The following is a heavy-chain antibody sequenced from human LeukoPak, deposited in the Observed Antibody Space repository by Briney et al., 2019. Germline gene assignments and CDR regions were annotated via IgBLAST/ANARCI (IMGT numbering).Heavy chain of an antibody. J-gene: IGHJ4*02. CDR2: LYSSGST. CDR1: GFSVRTNY. CDR3: ARTFLSGDGYKVGCFDY. V-gene: IGHV3-53*01. Sequence: PGGSLRLSCAVSGFSVRTNYMSWVRQAPGKGPEWVSLLYSSGSTYYTDSVKGRFTISRDNSQNTLYLHMNSLSAEDTAVYYCARTFLSGDGYKVGCFDYWGQGTLVTVSS. D-gene: IGHD5-24*01.